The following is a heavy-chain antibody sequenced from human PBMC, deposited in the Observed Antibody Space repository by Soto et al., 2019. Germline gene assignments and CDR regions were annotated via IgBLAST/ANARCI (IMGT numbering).Heavy chain of an antibody. V-gene: IGHV3-74*01. CDR1: GFTLRSYW. Sequence: VQLVESGGGPVQPGGSLTLSCAVSGFTLRSYWMHWVRQAPGKGLEWVARIDSDGRSTNYADSVKGRFTISRDNAKNTVVLHMNSLRAEDRAVYYWARGVVVYQQLVRGRDRFDPWGQGTLVTVSS. CDR2: IDSDGRST. D-gene: IGHD6-13*01. J-gene: IGHJ5*02. CDR3: ARGVVVYQQLVRGRDRFDP.